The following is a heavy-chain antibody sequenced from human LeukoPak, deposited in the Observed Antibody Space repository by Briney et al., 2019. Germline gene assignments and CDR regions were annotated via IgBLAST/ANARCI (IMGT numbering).Heavy chain of an antibody. V-gene: IGHV4-34*01. CDR3: ARRRGYSYGYPTSPGDY. CDR1: GGSFSGYY. D-gene: IGHD5-18*01. Sequence: SETLSLTCAVYGGSFSGYYWSWIRQPPGKGLGLIGEINHSGSTNYNPSLKSRVIISVDTSKNQFSLKLSSVTAADTAVYYCARRRGYSYGYPTSPGDYWGQGTLVTVSS. J-gene: IGHJ4*02. CDR2: INHSGST.